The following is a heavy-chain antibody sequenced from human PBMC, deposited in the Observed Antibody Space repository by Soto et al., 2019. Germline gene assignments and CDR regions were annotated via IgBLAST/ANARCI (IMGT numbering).Heavy chain of an antibody. D-gene: IGHD6-13*01. CDR3: ARDLAAGDH. Sequence: QVQLVQSGAEVKKPGASVKLSCRTSGYTFTHYYIHWVRQAPGQGLEWLAIINPASGSTNYAQDCQGRVTLTMDTSTTTVYVELSDLRAEDTAIFYCARDLAAGDHWGQGTLVTVSS. CDR2: INPASGST. J-gene: IGHJ4*02. CDR1: GYTFTHYY. V-gene: IGHV1-46*01.